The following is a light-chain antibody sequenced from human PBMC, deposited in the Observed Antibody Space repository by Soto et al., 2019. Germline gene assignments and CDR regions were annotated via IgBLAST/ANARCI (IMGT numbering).Light chain of an antibody. V-gene: IGKV3-20*01. CDR2: GVS. Sequence: EIVLTQSPGTLSLSPGEETTISCRASQSVVSSYLAWYQQKPGQAPRLLIYGVSSRASGTPDRFSGSGSGTDFTLTISRLEPEDFAVYYCQKYGDSPYTFGLGTKVEIK. J-gene: IGKJ2*01. CDR1: QSVVSSY. CDR3: QKYGDSPYT.